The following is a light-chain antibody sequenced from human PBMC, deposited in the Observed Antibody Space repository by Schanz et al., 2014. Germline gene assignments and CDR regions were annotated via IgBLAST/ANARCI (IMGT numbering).Light chain of an antibody. Sequence: QSALTQPASVSGSPGQSITISCTGTSSDLGGYNYVSWYQQRPGKAPQLILYDVNSRPSGVSNRFSGSKSGNTASLTISGLQAEDEADYHCSSHTAITPAVVFGGGTKLTVL. V-gene: IGLV2-14*01. J-gene: IGLJ2*01. CDR3: SSHTAITPAVV. CDR1: SSDLGGYNY. CDR2: DVN.